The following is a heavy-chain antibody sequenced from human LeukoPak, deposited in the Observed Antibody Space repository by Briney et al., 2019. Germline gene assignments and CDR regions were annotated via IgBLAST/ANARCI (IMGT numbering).Heavy chain of an antibody. CDR3: ARGVTIFGVVIDPQLIDY. J-gene: IGHJ4*02. CDR1: GYSFTSYW. Sequence: GESLKISCKGSGYSFTSYWIGWVRQMPGKGLEWMGIIYPGDSDTRYSPSFQGQVTISADKSISTAYLQWSSLKASDTAMYYCARGVTIFGVVIDPQLIDYWGQGTLVTVSS. V-gene: IGHV5-51*01. D-gene: IGHD3-3*01. CDR2: IYPGDSDT.